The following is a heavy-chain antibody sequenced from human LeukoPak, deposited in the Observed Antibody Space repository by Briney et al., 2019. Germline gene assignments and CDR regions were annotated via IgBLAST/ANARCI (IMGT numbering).Heavy chain of an antibody. Sequence: PGGSLRLSCAASGFTVSSSYLSCVRQAPGKGLEWVSIIYIDGRTYFADSVKGRFTISRDHSKNTVFLQLNSLRGEDTAVYYCAINSFQAFDMWGQGTMVTVSS. J-gene: IGHJ3*02. V-gene: IGHV3-66*01. CDR1: GFTVSSSY. CDR3: AINSFQAFDM. CDR2: IYIDGRT. D-gene: IGHD2-21*01.